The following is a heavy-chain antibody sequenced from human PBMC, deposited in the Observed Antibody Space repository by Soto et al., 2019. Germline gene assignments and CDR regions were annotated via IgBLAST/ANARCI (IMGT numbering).Heavy chain of an antibody. CDR1: GFTFSSYG. D-gene: IGHD6-13*01. CDR3: ALGRRYSSSRYGKYFDY. V-gene: IGHV3-33*01. CDR2: IWYDGSNK. J-gene: IGHJ4*02. Sequence: QVQLVETGGGVVQPGRSLRLSCAASGFTFSSYGMHWVRQAPGKGLEWVAVIWYDGSNKYYADSVKGRFTISRDNSKNTLYLPMNSLIAEDTAVYYCALGRRYSSSRYGKYFDYWGQGTLVTVSS.